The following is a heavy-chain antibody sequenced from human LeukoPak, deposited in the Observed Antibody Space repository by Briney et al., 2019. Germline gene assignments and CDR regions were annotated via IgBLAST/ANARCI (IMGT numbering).Heavy chain of an antibody. CDR2: IYYSGAT. J-gene: IGHJ3*02. CDR3: ARSVYGDFDAFDI. Sequence: SETLSLTCTVSGGSIVSYYWSWIRQPPGKGLEWIGHIYYSGATNNNPSLESRVTMSVDTSQNHFSLHLSSVTAADTAVYYCARSVYGDFDAFDIWGQGTMVTVSS. CDR1: GGSIVSYY. V-gene: IGHV4-59*01. D-gene: IGHD4-17*01.